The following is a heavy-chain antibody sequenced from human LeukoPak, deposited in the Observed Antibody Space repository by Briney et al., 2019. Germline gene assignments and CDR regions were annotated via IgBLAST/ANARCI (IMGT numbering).Heavy chain of an antibody. CDR3: ARLGRTYYDFWSGP. D-gene: IGHD3-3*01. CDR1: GDSITNYY. V-gene: IGHV4-39*01. J-gene: IGHJ5*02. CDR2: IYYRGST. Sequence: SETLSLTCTVSGDSITNYYWGWIRQPAGKGLEWIGTIYYRGSTYYNPSLKSRVTISVDTSKNQFSLKLTSVTAADTAVYYCARLGRTYYDFWSGPWGQGTLVTVSS.